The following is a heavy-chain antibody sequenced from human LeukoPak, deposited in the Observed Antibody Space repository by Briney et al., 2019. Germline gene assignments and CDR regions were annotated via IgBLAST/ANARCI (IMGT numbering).Heavy chain of an antibody. CDR3: ARHLGGSYYSPFDY. J-gene: IGHJ4*02. Sequence: SRVTIFEDTSKNQFSLKLTSVTAADTAVYYCARHLGGSYYSPFDYWGQGTLVTVSS. D-gene: IGHD2-15*01. V-gene: IGHV4-39*01.